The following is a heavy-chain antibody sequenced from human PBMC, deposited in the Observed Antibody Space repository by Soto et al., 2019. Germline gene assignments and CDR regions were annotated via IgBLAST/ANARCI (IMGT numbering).Heavy chain of an antibody. CDR1: GFTLGSYW. CDR2: LSGDGTGT. D-gene: IGHD2-15*01. Sequence: EVELVESGGGLVQPGGSLRLSCAASGFTLGSYWMHWVRQAPGKGLVWVSRLSGDGTGTRYADFVKGRFTISGDNAKNKLYLDMNSLGPDDTAVYYCVRGGGGGSFDQWGEGTLVTVSS. J-gene: IGHJ4*02. CDR3: VRGGGGGSFDQ. V-gene: IGHV3-74*01.